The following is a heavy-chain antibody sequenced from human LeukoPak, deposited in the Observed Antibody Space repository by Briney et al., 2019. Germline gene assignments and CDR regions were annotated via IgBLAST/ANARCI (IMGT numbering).Heavy chain of an antibody. D-gene: IGHD3-22*01. Sequence: GSLRLSCAASGFPFRSYALSCVRQAPEKRLESVSGVSGSGGSTYYADSVKGRFTISRDNSKNTLYLQMNSLRAEDTAVYYCAKSDYYDSSGHPSSFEYWGQGTLVTVSS. CDR1: GFPFRSYA. CDR2: VSGSGGST. J-gene: IGHJ4*02. CDR3: AKSDYYDSSGHPSSFEY. V-gene: IGHV3-23*01.